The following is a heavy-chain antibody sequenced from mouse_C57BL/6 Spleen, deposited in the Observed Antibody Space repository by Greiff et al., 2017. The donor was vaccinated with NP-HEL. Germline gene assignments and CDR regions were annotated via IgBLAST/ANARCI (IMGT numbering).Heavy chain of an antibody. V-gene: IGHV1-81*01. CDR2: IYPRSGNT. J-gene: IGHJ4*01. CDR1: GYTFTSYG. CDR3: AREELIYYEYGAMDY. D-gene: IGHD2-4*01. Sequence: QVQLQQSGAELARPGASVKLSCKASGYTFTSYGISWVKQRTGQGLEWIGEIYPRSGNTYYNEKFKGKATLTADKSSSTAYMELRSLTSEDSAVYFCAREELIYYEYGAMDYWGQGTSVTVSS.